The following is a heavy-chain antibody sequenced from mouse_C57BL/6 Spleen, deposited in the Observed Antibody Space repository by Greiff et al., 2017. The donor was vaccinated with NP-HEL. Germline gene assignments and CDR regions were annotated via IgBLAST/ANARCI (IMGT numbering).Heavy chain of an antibody. D-gene: IGHD1-1*01. J-gene: IGHJ4*01. CDR3: ARGATVVANYYAMDY. V-gene: IGHV1-52*01. Sequence: QVQLKQPGAELVRPGSSVKLSCKASGYTFTSYWMHWVKQRPIQGLEWIGNIDPSDSETHYNQKFKDKATLTVDKSSSTAYMQLSSLTSEDSAVYYCARGATVVANYYAMDYWGQGTSVTVSS. CDR1: GYTFTSYW. CDR2: IDPSDSET.